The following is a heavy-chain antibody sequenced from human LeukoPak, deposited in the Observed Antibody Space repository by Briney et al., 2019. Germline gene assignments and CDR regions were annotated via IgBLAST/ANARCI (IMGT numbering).Heavy chain of an antibody. CDR3: ARGMGGGNKDY. CDR2: IYYSGST. J-gene: IGHJ4*02. Sequence: SETLSLTCTVSGGSISSSSYYWGWIRQPPGKGLEWIGSIYYSGSTYYNPSLKSRVTMSVDTSKNQFSLKLSSVTAADTAVYYCARGMGGGNKDYWGQGTLVTVSS. V-gene: IGHV4-39*07. CDR1: GGSISSSSYY. D-gene: IGHD4-23*01.